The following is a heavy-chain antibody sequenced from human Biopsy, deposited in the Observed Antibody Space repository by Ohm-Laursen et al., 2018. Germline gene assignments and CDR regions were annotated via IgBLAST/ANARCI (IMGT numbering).Heavy chain of an antibody. CDR1: GFNVNNKF. Sequence: SLRLSCAASGFNVNNKFMSWVRQAPGKGLEWVSVIYSGDSTYYADSVKGRFTISRDESKNTLYLQMNRLRAEDTAVYHCARATYSSGHKIDSWGQGTLVTVSS. CDR2: IYSGDST. J-gene: IGHJ4*02. V-gene: IGHV3-53*01. CDR3: ARATYSSGHKIDS. D-gene: IGHD6-25*01.